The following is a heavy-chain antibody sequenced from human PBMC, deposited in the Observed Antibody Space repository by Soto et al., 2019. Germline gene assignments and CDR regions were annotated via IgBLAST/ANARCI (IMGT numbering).Heavy chain of an antibody. J-gene: IGHJ4*02. V-gene: IGHV3-11*05. Sequence: GGSLRLSCAASGFTFSDYYMSWIRQAPGKGLEWVSYISSSSSYTNYADSVKGRFTISRDNAKNSLYLQMNSLRAEDTAVYYCARVPRHSKWGLLPNDYWGQGTLVTVSS. D-gene: IGHD1-26*01. CDR1: GFTFSDYY. CDR3: ARVPRHSKWGLLPNDY. CDR2: ISSSSSYT.